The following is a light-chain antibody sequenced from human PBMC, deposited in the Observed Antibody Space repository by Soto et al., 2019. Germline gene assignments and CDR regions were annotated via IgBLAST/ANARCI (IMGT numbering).Light chain of an antibody. CDR3: QSYDSSLSVVV. Sequence: QSVLTQPSSVSGAPGQTVTISCTGSSSNIGAEYDVHWYQQLPGGAPKLLIYESSDRLSGVPDRFSGSKSGASASLAITGRQAEDEANYYCQSYDSSLSVVVFGGGTKVTVL. V-gene: IGLV1-40*01. J-gene: IGLJ2*01. CDR2: ESS. CDR1: SSNIGAEYD.